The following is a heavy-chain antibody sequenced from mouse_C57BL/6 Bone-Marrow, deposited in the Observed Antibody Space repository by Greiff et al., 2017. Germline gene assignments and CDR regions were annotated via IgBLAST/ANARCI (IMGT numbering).Heavy chain of an antibody. CDR1: GYTFTSYW. D-gene: IGHD2-5*01. J-gene: IGHJ1*03. Sequence: QVQLQQPGAELVKPGASVKMSCKASGYTFTSYWITWVKQRPGQGLEWIGDIYPGSGSTNYNEKFKSKATLTVDPSSSTAYMQLSSLTSEDSAVYYCATREYSNCWYFDVWGTGTTAHGSS. V-gene: IGHV1-55*01. CDR3: ATREYSNCWYFDV. CDR2: IYPGSGST.